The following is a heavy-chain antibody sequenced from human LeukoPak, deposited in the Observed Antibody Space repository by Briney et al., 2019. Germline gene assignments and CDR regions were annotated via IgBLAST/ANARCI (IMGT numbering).Heavy chain of an antibody. J-gene: IGHJ3*02. CDR3: ARDQMAWAHYYDSSGYAFDI. Sequence: AASVKVSCKASGYTFTGYYMHWVRQAPGQGLEWMGWINPNSGGTNYAQKFQGRVTMTRDTSISTAYMELSRLRSDDTAVYYCARDQMAWAHYYDSSGYAFDIWGQGTMVTVSS. CDR2: INPNSGGT. D-gene: IGHD3-22*01. CDR1: GYTFTGYY. V-gene: IGHV1-2*02.